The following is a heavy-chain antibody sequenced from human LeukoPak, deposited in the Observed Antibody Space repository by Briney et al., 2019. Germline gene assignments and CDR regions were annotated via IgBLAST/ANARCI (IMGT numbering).Heavy chain of an antibody. J-gene: IGHJ6*03. V-gene: IGHV3-49*04. CDR2: IRSKLYGGTT. CDR3: TKGSGSYYPNYYYYYMDV. CDR1: GFTFGDYP. D-gene: IGHD3-10*01. Sequence: PGGSLRLSCTTSGFTFGDYPMGWVRQAPGKGLEWVGFIRSKLYGGTTEAASVKGRFTISRDDSKSIAYLQMNSLKTEDTAVYYCTKGSGSYYPNYYYYYMDVWGKGTTVTISS.